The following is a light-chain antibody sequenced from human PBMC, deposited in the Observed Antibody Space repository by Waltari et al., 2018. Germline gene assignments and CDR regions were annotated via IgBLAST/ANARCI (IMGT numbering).Light chain of an antibody. CDR2: DAS. V-gene: IGKV3-15*01. J-gene: IGKJ4*01. CDR3: QQYNDWPLT. CDR1: RSVSSN. Sequence: EIVLTQSPGILSLSPGERAVLSCRASRSVSSNYLAWYQQKPGQAPRLLIYDASTRATGVPPRFSGSGSGTEFTLTISSLQSEDFAVYSCQQYNDWPLTFGGGTKVEIK.